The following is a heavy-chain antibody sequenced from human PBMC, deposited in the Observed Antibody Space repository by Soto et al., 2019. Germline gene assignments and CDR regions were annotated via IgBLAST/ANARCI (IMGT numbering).Heavy chain of an antibody. V-gene: IGHV3-73*01. CDR2: IRSKGYSYAT. J-gene: IGHJ6*02. CDR3: TRRAEGGMDV. CDR1: GFTFSGSG. Sequence: EVQLVESGGGLVQPGGSLKVSCAASGFTFSGSGMHWVRQASGKGLEWVGRIRSKGYSYATAYAASVKGRFTISRDDSKNTAYLQMDSLKTEDTAVYYCTRRAEGGMDVWGQGTTVTVSS.